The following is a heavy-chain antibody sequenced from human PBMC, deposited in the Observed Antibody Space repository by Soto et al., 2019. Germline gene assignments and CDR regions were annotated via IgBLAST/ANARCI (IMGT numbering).Heavy chain of an antibody. Sequence: PSETLSLTCTVPGGSISSYYWSWIRQPPGKGLEWIGYIYYSGSTNYNPSLKSRVTISVDTSKNQFSLKLSSVTAADTAVYYCASSHYDFWSGPFDYWGQGTLVTVSS. J-gene: IGHJ4*02. CDR2: IYYSGST. CDR3: ASSHYDFWSGPFDY. V-gene: IGHV4-59*01. CDR1: GGSISSYY. D-gene: IGHD3-3*01.